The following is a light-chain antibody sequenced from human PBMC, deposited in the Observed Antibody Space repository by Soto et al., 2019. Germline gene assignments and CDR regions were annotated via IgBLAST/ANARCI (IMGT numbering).Light chain of an antibody. CDR1: SSDVVCYNY. CDR2: DVT. Sequence: QSVLTQPASVSGSPGQSITVSCNGTSSDVVCYNYVSWYQQHPGKAPRLMIYDVTNRPSGVSDRFSGSKSGNTASLTISGLQAEDEADYYCSSYRRASTYVFGTGTKVTGL. CDR3: SSYRRASTYV. V-gene: IGLV2-14*03. J-gene: IGLJ1*01.